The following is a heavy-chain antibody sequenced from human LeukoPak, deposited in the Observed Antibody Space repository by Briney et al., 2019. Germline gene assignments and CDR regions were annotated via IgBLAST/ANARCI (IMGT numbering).Heavy chain of an antibody. CDR1: GGTLSSYA. D-gene: IGHD3-3*01. CDR3: ARDRAITIFGVVKLQFDP. V-gene: IGHV1-69*13. CDR2: IIPIFGTA. J-gene: IGHJ5*02. Sequence: ASVKVYCKDSGGTLSSYAISWVRQAPGQGLEWMGGIIPIFGTANYAQKFQGRVTITADESTSTAYMELSSLRSEDTAVYYCARDRAITIFGVVKLQFDPWGQGTLVTVSS.